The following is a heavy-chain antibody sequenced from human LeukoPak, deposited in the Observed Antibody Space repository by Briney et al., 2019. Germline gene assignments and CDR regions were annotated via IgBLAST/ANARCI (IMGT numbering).Heavy chain of an antibody. CDR2: INPSGGST. V-gene: IGHV1-46*01. J-gene: IGHJ4*02. Sequence: VASVKVSCKASGYTFTSYYMHWVRQAPGQGLEWMGIINPSGGSTSYAQKFQGRVTMTRDTSTSTVYMELSSLRSEDTAVYYCARQKTPQLTVHFFDSWGPGTLVTVSS. CDR1: GYTFTSYY. D-gene: IGHD7-27*01. CDR3: ARQKTPQLTVHFFDS.